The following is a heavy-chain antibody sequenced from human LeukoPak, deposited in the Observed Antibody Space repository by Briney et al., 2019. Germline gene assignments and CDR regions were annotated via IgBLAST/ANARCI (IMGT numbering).Heavy chain of an antibody. CDR3: ARSCRILDIVATIRARLGGNGFDI. CDR2: IYHSGST. CDR1: GGSISSYY. J-gene: IGHJ3*02. D-gene: IGHD5-12*01. Sequence: SETLSLTCTVSGGSISSYYWSWIRQPPGKGLEWIGYIYHSGSTNYNPSPKSRVTISVDTSKNQFSLKLSSVTAADKAVYYCARSCRILDIVATIRARLGGNGFDIWGQGTVVTVSS. V-gene: IGHV4-59*12.